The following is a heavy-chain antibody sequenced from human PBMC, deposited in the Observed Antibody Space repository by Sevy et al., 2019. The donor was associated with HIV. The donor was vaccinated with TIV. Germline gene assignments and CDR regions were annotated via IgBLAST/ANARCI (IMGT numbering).Heavy chain of an antibody. CDR1: GFIFSSYS. V-gene: IGHV3-48*02. CDR3: ARDMDYGVIGDY. Sequence: QLGGSLRLSFAASGFIFSSYSMNWFRQAPGKGLEWVSYINSGSTSMYYADSVRGRFTISRDNAKNSLYLQMNSLRDEDTALYYCARDMDYGVIGDYWGQGTLVTVSS. D-gene: IGHD4-17*01. CDR2: INSGSTSM. J-gene: IGHJ4*02.